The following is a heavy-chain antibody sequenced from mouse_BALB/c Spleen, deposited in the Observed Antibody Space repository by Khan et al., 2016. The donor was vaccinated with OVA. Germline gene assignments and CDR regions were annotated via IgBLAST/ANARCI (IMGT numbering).Heavy chain of an antibody. CDR3: ARGCYGSFGC. CDR1: GYIFANYM. J-gene: IGHJ3*01. D-gene: IGHD1-1*01. V-gene: IGHV1-4*01. Sequence: QVQLKQSGAELARPGASVKMSCKASGYIFANYMMHWVKQRPGQGLEWIGDINPSSGYNNYNQKLKDKATLTADKSSSTAYMQMSSLTSEDSAAYYCARGCYGSFGCWGQATLVTVSA. CDR2: INPSSGYN.